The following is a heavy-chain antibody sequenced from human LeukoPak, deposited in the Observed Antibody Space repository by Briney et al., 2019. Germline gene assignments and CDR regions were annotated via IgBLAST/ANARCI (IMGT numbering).Heavy chain of an antibody. CDR1: GFTFSSYA. CDR2: ISGSGGST. V-gene: IGHV3-23*01. D-gene: IGHD3-10*01. J-gene: IGHJ6*02. Sequence: GGSLRLSCADSGFTFSSYAMSWVRQAPGKGLEWVSAISGSGGSTYYADSVKGRFTISRDNSKNTLYLQMNSLRAEDTAVYYCARALWSGPVYYGMDVWGQGTTVTVSS. CDR3: ARALWSGPVYYGMDV.